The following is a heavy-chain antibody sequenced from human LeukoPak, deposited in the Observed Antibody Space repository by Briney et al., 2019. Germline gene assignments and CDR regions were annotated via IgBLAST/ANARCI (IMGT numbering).Heavy chain of an antibody. CDR2: INPNSGGT. J-gene: IGHJ3*02. D-gene: IGHD3-10*01. CDR3: ARVLYYYGSGSFGAFDI. CDR1: GYTFTGYY. Sequence: ASVKVSCKASGYTFTGYYMHWVRQAPGQGLEWMGWINPNSGGTNYAQKFQGRVTMTRDASISTAYMELSRLRSDDTAVYYCARVLYYYGSGSFGAFDIWGQGTMVTVSS. V-gene: IGHV1-2*02.